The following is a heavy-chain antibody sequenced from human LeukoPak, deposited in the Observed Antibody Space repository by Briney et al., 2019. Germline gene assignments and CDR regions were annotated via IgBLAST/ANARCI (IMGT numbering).Heavy chain of an antibody. CDR2: IYWDDDK. V-gene: IGHV2-5*02. J-gene: IGHJ3*02. D-gene: IGHD2-15*01. CDR1: GFSLSTSGVG. Sequence: SGPTLVKPTQTLTLTCTFSGFSLSTSGVGVGWIRQPPGKALEWLALIYWDDDKRYSPSLKSRLTITKDTSKNQMVLTMTNMGPVDTATYYCAHGDCSGGSCYFAFDIWGQGTMVTVSS. CDR3: AHGDCSGGSCYFAFDI.